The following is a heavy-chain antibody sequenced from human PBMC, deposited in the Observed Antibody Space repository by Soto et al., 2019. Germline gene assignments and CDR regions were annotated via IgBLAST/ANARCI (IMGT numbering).Heavy chain of an antibody. CDR1: GFIVSRSH. CDR3: VRVTGAERH. Sequence: EVQLVESGGGLTQPGGSLRLSCVVSGFIVSRSHMMWVRQAPGKGLEGVSVIYNPGQINYVDPVKGRFTIARDNSKNTIYLQMNSLKVEDTAVYYCVRVTGAERHWGQGALVTVSS. D-gene: IGHD7-27*01. CDR2: IYNPGQI. J-gene: IGHJ4*02. V-gene: IGHV3-53*01.